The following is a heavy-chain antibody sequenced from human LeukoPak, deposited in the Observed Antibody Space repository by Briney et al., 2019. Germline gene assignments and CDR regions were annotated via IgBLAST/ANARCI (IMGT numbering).Heavy chain of an antibody. CDR1: GDTVSRHSVE. D-gene: IGHD1-26*01. CDR3: GRVKWVFIDY. V-gene: IGHV6-1*01. J-gene: IGHJ4*02. Sequence: SQTLSLTCALSGDTVSRHSVECDWIRQPPSRGLEWLGRTYYRSKWYNDYAVSVKSRITINPDTSKNQFSLQLNSVTPEDTAVYYCGRVKWVFIDYWGQGTLVTVSS. CDR2: TYYRSKWYN.